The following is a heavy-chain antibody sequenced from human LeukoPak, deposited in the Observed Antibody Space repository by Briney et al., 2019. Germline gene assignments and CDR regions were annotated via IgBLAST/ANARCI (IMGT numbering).Heavy chain of an antibody. D-gene: IGHD4-17*01. J-gene: IGHJ4*02. V-gene: IGHV1-2*02. CDR2: TNPKSGDT. CDR1: GYIFTGYY. CDR3: TRGRRSDHAPTAPCEY. Sequence: ASVKVSCKASGYIFTGYYMHWVRQAPGQGLEWMGWTNPKSGDTDYAQKFQGRVTMTRDTSISTVYMELSSLKSDDTAVYYCTRGRRSDHAPTAPCEYWGQGTLVTVSS.